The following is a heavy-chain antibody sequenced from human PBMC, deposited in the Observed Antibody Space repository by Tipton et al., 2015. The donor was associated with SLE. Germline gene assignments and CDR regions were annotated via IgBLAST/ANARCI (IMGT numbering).Heavy chain of an antibody. Sequence: GLVKPSETLSLTCTVSGGSISSYDWSWIRQPPGKGLEWIGYIYYSGSTNDNPSLKSRVTISVDTSKNQFSLKLSSVTAADTAVYYCARNPGRGVRYFDLWGRGTLVTVSS. CDR2: IYYSGST. CDR1: GGSISSYD. J-gene: IGHJ2*01. D-gene: IGHD1-14*01. CDR3: ARNPGRGVRYFDL. V-gene: IGHV4-59*12.